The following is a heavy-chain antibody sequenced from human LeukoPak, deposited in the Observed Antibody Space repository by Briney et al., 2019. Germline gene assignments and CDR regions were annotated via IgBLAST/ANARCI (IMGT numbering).Heavy chain of an antibody. CDR1: GFTFSSYG. V-gene: IGHV3-30*19. J-gene: IGHJ1*01. CDR3: ARDPGDCTNGVCYFYFQH. CDR2: ISYDGSNK. Sequence: GGSLRLSCAASGFTFSSYGMHWVRQAPGKGLEWVAVISYDGSNKYYADSVKGRFTISRDNSKNTLYLQMNSLRAEDTAVYYCARDPGDCTNGVCYFYFQHWGQGTLVTVSS. D-gene: IGHD2-8*01.